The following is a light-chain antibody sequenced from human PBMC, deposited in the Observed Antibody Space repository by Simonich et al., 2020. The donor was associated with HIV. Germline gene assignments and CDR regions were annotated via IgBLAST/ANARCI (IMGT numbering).Light chain of an antibody. CDR3: ETWDRNTRV. Sequence: QPVLTQSSSASASLGSSVKLTCTLSSGHHNYIIAWHQQQPGKAPRYLMKLEGSGSDNKGSGVPDRFSGSSSGADRYLTIFNLQSEDEADYYCETWDRNTRVFGGGTKLTVL. CDR2: LEGSGSD. V-gene: IGLV4-60*03. J-gene: IGLJ3*02. CDR1: SGHHNYI.